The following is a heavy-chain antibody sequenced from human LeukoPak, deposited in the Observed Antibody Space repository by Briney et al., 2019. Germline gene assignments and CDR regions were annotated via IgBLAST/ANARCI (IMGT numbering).Heavy chain of an antibody. D-gene: IGHD6-19*01. CDR1: GYTFSTYA. J-gene: IGHJ4*02. CDR2: VSGSTSST. CDR3: AKRWWQWYYFDH. V-gene: IGHV3-23*01. Sequence: QPGGSLRLSCAASGYTFSTYAMNWVRLAPGKGLEWVSGVSGSTSSTYYADSVKGRFTISRDNSKNTLYLQMYSLRVEDTAVYLCAKRWWQWYYFDHWGQGTLVIVSS.